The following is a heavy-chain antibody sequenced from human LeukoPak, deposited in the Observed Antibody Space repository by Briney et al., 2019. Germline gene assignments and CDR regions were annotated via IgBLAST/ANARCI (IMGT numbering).Heavy chain of an antibody. CDR1: GYTFTSYA. Sequence: WASVKVSCKASGYTFTSYAMHWVRQAPGQRLEWMGWINAGNGNTKYSQKFQGRVTITTDESTSTAYMELSSLRSEDTAVYYCARDVGIASYRELSSTSSPGLLNIWGQGTMVTVSS. D-gene: IGHD2-2*01. CDR2: INAGNGNT. V-gene: IGHV1-3*01. CDR3: ARDVGIASYRELSSTSSPGLLNI. J-gene: IGHJ3*02.